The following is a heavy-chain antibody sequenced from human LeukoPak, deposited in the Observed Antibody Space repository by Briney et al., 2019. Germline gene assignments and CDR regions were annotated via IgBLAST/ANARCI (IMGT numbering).Heavy chain of an antibody. Sequence: GGSLRLSCAASGFTFSYYWMHWVRQAPGKGLMWLSRTNEDGSYAEFADSVKGRFTISRDNAKNTVYLQMNSLRTEDTAVYFCGRINYNGDYWGRGTLVTVSS. CDR2: TNEDGSYA. V-gene: IGHV3-74*03. CDR1: GFTFSYYW. J-gene: IGHJ4*02. CDR3: GRINYNGDY. D-gene: IGHD3-10*01.